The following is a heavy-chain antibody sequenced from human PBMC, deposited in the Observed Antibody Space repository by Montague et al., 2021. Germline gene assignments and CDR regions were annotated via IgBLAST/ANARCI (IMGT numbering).Heavy chain of an antibody. J-gene: IGHJ3*02. D-gene: IGHD2-21*02. V-gene: IGHV4-39*01. CDR2: IYYSGST. Sequence: SETLSLTCTVSGGSISSTSYYWGWIRQPPGTGLEWIGSIYYSGSTYYNPSLKCRVTISADTSKNQCSLRLRSVTAADTAVYYCARRMGFVVVTEHDAFDIWGQGTMVTVSS. CDR1: GGSISSTSYY. CDR3: ARRMGFVVVTEHDAFDI.